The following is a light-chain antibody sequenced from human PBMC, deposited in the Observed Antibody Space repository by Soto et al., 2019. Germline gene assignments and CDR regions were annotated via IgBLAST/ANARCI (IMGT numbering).Light chain of an antibody. Sequence: DILMTQSPSTLSASVGDRVTITCRASQSISTWLAWYQQKPGKAPKLLIYMASTLESGVPSRFSGSASGTEFTLTISSLQPDDFATYYCQQHNSYPATFGQGTKVEIK. CDR2: MAS. CDR3: QQHNSYPAT. V-gene: IGKV1-5*03. CDR1: QSISTW. J-gene: IGKJ1*01.